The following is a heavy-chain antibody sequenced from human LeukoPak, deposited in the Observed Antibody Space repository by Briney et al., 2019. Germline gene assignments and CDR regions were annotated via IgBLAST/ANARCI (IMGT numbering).Heavy chain of an antibody. CDR2: ISAYNGNT. Sequence: ASVKVSCKASGYTFTSYGISWVRQAPGQGLEWMGWISAYNGNTNYAQKLQGRVTMTTDTSTSTAYMELRSLRSDDTAVYYCAREKRSIAAAGMPDYWGQGTLVTVSS. CDR3: AREKRSIAAAGMPDY. CDR1: GYTFTSYG. J-gene: IGHJ4*02. V-gene: IGHV1-18*01. D-gene: IGHD6-13*01.